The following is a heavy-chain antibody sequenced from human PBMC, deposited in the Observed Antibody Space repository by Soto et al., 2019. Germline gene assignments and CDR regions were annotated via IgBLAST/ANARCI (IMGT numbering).Heavy chain of an antibody. D-gene: IGHD5-18*01. CDR3: ARGYSYGYGENYYGMDV. Sequence: ASVKVSCKASGYTFTSYGISWVRQAPGQGLEWMGWISAYNGNTNYAQKLQGRVTMTTDTSTSTAYMELRSLSSDDTAVYYCARGYSYGYGENYYGMDVWGQGTTVTVSS. J-gene: IGHJ6*02. CDR2: ISAYNGNT. V-gene: IGHV1-18*01. CDR1: GYTFTSYG.